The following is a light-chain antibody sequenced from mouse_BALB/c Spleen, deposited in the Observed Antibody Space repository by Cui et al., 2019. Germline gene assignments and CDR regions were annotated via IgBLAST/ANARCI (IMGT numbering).Light chain of an antibody. CDR2: S. J-gene: IGKJ1*01. CDR3: HQWSSYPWT. V-gene: IGKV4-80*01. CDR1: SSVSY. Sequence: QIVLTQFPAIMSASLGEETTLTCGASSSVSYMHWYQQKSGTSPKLLSYSTSRFSGSGSGTFYSLTISSVEAEDAADYYCHQWSSYPWTFGGGTKLEIK.